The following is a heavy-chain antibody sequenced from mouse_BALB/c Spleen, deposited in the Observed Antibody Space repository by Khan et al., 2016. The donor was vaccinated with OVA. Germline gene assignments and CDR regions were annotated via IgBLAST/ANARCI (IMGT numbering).Heavy chain of an antibody. J-gene: IGHJ3*01. CDR2: ISPGSGDT. V-gene: IGHV1-77*01. D-gene: IGHD1-2*01. CDR3: ARSNYFGYTFAY. Sequence: QVQLKQSGAELARPGASVKLSCKASGYTFTDYYINWVKLRTGQGLEWIGEISPGSGDTYYNERFKGKATLTADKSSSTAYMQVSSLTSEASAVYFCARSNYFGYTFAYWGQGTLVTVSA. CDR1: GYTFTDYY.